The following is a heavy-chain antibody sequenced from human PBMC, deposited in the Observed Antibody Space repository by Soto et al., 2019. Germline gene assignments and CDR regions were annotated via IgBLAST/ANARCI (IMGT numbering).Heavy chain of an antibody. Sequence: QVQLQESGPRLVKPSETLSLTCTVSGDSMSSYYWSWIRQPAGKGLEWIGRIYTSGRTNYDPPLTSRVTMSIDTSAKQFSLTLTSVTAADTAVYYCARGSGNYGFDFWGQGTMVTVSS. J-gene: IGHJ3*01. CDR2: IYTSGRT. CDR1: GDSMSSYY. V-gene: IGHV4-4*07. D-gene: IGHD1-26*01. CDR3: ARGSGNYGFDF.